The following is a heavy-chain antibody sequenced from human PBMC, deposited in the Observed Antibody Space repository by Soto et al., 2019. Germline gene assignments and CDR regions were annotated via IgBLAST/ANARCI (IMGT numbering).Heavy chain of an antibody. CDR2: IYSGGRA. Sequence: PGGSLRLSCAASGFTVSSNYMNWVRQAPGRGLEWVSIIYSGGRAYYADSVKGRFTISRDNSKNTLYLQRNRLRAEDTAVYYCARGMDIVIRGGSNVMDVWGQGTTVTVSS. J-gene: IGHJ6*02. CDR1: GFTVSSNY. CDR3: ARGMDIVIRGGSNVMDV. V-gene: IGHV3-53*01. D-gene: IGHD5-12*01.